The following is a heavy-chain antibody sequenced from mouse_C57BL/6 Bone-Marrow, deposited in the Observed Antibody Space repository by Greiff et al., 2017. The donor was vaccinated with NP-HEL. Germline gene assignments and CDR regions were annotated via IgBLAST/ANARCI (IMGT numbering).Heavy chain of an antibody. D-gene: IGHD2-4*01. CDR2: IYPGNGDT. CDR1: GYTFTSYT. CDR3: AGYDYDFYYAMDY. Sequence: SGAELVRPGASVKMSCKASGYTFTSYTMHWVKQTPRQGLEWIGAIYPGNGDTSYNQKFKGKATLTVDKSSSTAYMQLSSLTSDDSAVYFCAGYDYDFYYAMDYWGQGTSVTVSS. J-gene: IGHJ4*01. V-gene: IGHV1-12*01.